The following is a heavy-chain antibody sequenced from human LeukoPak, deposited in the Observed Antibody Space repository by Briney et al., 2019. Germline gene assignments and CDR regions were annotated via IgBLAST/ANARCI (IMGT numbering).Heavy chain of an antibody. V-gene: IGHV1-2*02. Sequence: GASAKVSCKASGYTFAAYYMHWVRRAPGQGLEWMGWINPNSGGTNYAQKFQGRVTMTRDTSISTAYMELSRLRSDDTAVYSCARGAHYHDSSEGYDYWGQGTLVTVSS. CDR1: GYTFAAYY. J-gene: IGHJ4*02. CDR2: INPNSGGT. CDR3: ARGAHYHDSSEGYDY. D-gene: IGHD3-22*01.